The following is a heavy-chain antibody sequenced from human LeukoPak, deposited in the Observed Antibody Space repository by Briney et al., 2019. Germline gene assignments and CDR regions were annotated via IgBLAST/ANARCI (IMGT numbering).Heavy chain of an antibody. D-gene: IGHD2-15*01. Sequence: GGTLRLSCAASGFTFSSYGMSWVRQAPGKGLEWVSAISGSGGSTYYADSVKGRFTISRDNSKNTLYLQMNSLRAEDTAVYYCAKGVGYCSGGSCQQFDYWGQGTLVTVSS. J-gene: IGHJ4*02. V-gene: IGHV3-23*01. CDR2: ISGSGGST. CDR1: GFTFSSYG. CDR3: AKGVGYCSGGSCQQFDY.